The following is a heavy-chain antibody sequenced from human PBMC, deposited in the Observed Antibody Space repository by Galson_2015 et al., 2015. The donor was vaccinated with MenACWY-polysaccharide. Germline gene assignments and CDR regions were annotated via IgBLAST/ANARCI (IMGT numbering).Heavy chain of an antibody. CDR2: IRSSGSTI. D-gene: IGHD2-21*01. J-gene: IGHJ4*02. CDR1: GFIFSTYS. Sequence: SLRLSCAASGFIFSTYSMNWVRQAPGKGLEWVSYIRSSGSTIHYADSVRGRFTISRDNSKNTLYLQMNSLRADDTALYYCAKSGGDGVTVFATVPTAPESWGQGTLVTVSS. V-gene: IGHV3-48*01. CDR3: AKSGGDGVTVFATVPTAPES.